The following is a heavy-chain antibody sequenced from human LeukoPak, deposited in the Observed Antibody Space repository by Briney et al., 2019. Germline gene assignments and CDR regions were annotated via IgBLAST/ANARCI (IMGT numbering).Heavy chain of an antibody. CDR3: ARERPRSAFDI. Sequence: SETLSLTCAVYGGSFSGYYWSWIRQPPGKGLEWIGEINHSGSTNYNPSLKSRVTISVDTSKNQFSLKLSSVTAADTAVYYCARERPRSAFDIWGQGTMVTVSS. V-gene: IGHV4-34*01. J-gene: IGHJ3*02. CDR2: INHSGST. CDR1: GGSFSGYY.